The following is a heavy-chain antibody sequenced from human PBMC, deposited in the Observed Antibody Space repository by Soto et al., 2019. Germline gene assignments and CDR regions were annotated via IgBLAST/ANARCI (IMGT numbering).Heavy chain of an antibody. J-gene: IGHJ4*02. V-gene: IGHV4-59*12. D-gene: IGHD5-18*01. Sequence: PSETLSLTCTVSDGSISSYYWSWIRQPPGKGLEWIGYIHDSGGTNYNPSLKSRVTISVDTSKNQFSLKLTSVTAADTAVYYCGRSGYSYGYGTFDYWGQGTLVTVSS. CDR1: DGSISSYY. CDR3: GRSGYSYGYGTFDY. CDR2: IHDSGGT.